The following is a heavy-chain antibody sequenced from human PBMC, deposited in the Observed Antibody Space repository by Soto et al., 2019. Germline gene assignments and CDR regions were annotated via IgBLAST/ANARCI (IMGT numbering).Heavy chain of an antibody. Sequence: ASVKVSCKASGYTFTSYYMHWVRQAPGQGLEWMGIINPSGGSTSYAQKFQGRVTMTRDTSTSTVYMELSSLRSEDTAVYYCARDTVVVTAPIPGMDVWGQGTTVSVSS. J-gene: IGHJ6*01. CDR1: GYTFTSYY. CDR2: INPSGGST. CDR3: ARDTVVVTAPIPGMDV. D-gene: IGHD2-2*01. V-gene: IGHV1-46*01.